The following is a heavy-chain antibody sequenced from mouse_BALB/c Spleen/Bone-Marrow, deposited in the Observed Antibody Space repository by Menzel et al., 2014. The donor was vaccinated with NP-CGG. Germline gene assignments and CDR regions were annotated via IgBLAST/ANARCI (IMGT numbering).Heavy chain of an antibody. CDR1: GYSFTSYY. V-gene: IGHV1-31*01. Sequence: VQLQQSGPELMKPGASVKISCKASGYSFTSYYMHWVKQSHGKSLEWIGYIDPFNGDTNHNQKFKGKATLTVDKSSSTAYMHLSSLTSEDSAVYYCARRVITTGPGFAYWGQGTLVTVSA. CDR2: IDPFNGDT. CDR3: ARRVITTGPGFAY. J-gene: IGHJ3*01. D-gene: IGHD2-4*01.